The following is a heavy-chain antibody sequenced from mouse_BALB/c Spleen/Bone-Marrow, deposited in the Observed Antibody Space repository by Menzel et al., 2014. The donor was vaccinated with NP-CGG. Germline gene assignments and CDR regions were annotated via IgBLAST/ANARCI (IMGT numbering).Heavy chain of an antibody. Sequence: QVQLQQSGAELMKPGASVKISCKATGYTFSSYWIEWVKQRPGHGLEWIGETLPGSGSTNYNEKFKGKATFTADTSSNTAYMQLSSLTSGDSAVYYCARSTGTWDYWGQGTTLTDSS. J-gene: IGHJ2*01. V-gene: IGHV1-9*01. CDR1: GYTFSSYW. D-gene: IGHD4-1*02. CDR2: TLPGSGST. CDR3: ARSTGTWDY.